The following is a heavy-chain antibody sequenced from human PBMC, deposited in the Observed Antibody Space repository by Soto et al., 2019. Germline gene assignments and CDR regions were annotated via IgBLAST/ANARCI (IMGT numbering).Heavy chain of an antibody. CDR3: AKDSNDSSGLLGY. Sequence: PGGSMRLSWAASGFTFSSYGMHWVRPAPGKVLEWVAVISYEGRNKNYTNSVKGRFTTSRDNSKNTLYLQMNSLRAEDTAVYYCAKDSNDSSGLLGYWGQGT. CDR1: GFTFSSYG. V-gene: IGHV3-30*18. D-gene: IGHD3-22*01. CDR2: ISYEGRNK. J-gene: IGHJ4*02.